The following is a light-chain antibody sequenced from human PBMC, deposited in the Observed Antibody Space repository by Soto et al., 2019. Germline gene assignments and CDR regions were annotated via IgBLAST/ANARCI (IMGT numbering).Light chain of an antibody. Sequence: EGVWAHSRASRSMYTGERATLSCRASHFLSNSLAWYQQKPGQAPRLLISGASTRATGIPDRFSGSGSGTDFTLTISRLEPEDFPVYYCQQYGSPNTFCQGRLL. CDR3: QQYGSPNT. V-gene: IGKV3-20*01. CDR1: HFLSNS. CDR2: GAS. J-gene: IGKJ5*01.